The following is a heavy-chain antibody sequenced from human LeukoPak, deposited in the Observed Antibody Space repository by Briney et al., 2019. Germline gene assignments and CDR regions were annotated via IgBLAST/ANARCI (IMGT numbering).Heavy chain of an antibody. CDR2: IHHSGGT. D-gene: IGHD3-10*01. CDR1: GESMIWHY. CDR3: ARAAASGSGRAYDH. J-gene: IGHJ4*02. Sequence: SETLSLTCAVYGESMIWHYWTWIRQPPGKRLEWIGEIHHSGGTNSNPSVKNRVTMSIDMSKNQFSLKLNSVTAADTAVYYCARAAASGSGRAYDHWAQGNLVPVSS. V-gene: IGHV4-34*01.